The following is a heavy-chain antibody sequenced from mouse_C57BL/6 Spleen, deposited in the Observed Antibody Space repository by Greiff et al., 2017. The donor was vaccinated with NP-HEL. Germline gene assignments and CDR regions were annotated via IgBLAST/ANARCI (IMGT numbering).Heavy chain of an antibody. D-gene: IGHD4-1*02. CDR3: ARDQLLCYYAMDY. CDR1: GYSITSGYY. J-gene: IGHJ4*01. Sequence: EVQLQQSGPGLVKPSQSLSLTCSVTGYSITSGYYWNWIRQFPGNKLEWMGYISYDGSNNYNPSLKNRISITRDTSKNQFFLKLNSVTTEDTATYYCARDQLLCYYAMDYWGQGTSVTVSS. CDR2: ISYDGSN. V-gene: IGHV3-6*01.